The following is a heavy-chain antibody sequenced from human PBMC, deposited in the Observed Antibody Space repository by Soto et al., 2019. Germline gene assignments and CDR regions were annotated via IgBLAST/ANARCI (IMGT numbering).Heavy chain of an antibody. CDR3: ARELYSSGSWFDP. D-gene: IGHD6-19*01. J-gene: IGHJ5*02. CDR2: MYYSGTS. V-gene: IGHV4-39*01. CDR1: GGSISDDTYY. Sequence: PSETLSLTCTVSGGSISDDTYYWGWIRQPPGKGLEWIGSMYYSGTSSYNPSLKSRVTMSVDTSKKQLSLRLSSVTSADTAVYYCARELYSSGSWFDPWGQGTLVTVSS.